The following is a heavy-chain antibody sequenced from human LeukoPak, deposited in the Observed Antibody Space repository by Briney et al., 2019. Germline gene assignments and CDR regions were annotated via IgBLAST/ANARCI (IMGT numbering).Heavy chain of an antibody. V-gene: IGHV4-34*01. CDR3: ARDRWYFDL. Sequence: PSETLSLTCAVYGGSFSGYYWSWIRQPPGKGLEWIGEINHSGSTNYNPSLKSRVTISVDTSKNQFSLKLSSVTAADTAVYYCARDRWYFDLWGRGTLVTVSS. CDR2: INHSGST. J-gene: IGHJ2*01. CDR1: GGSFSGYY.